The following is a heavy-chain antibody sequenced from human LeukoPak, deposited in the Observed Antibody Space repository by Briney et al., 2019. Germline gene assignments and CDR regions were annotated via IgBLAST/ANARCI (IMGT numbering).Heavy chain of an antibody. CDR3: AREGRMFVAGAFNY. CDR1: GYTYTSYG. D-gene: IGHD6-19*01. V-gene: IGHV1-18*01. CDR2: ISAYNGNT. J-gene: IGHJ4*02. Sequence: ASVKVSCKASGYTYTSYGISWVRQAPGQGLDWMGWISAYNGNTNYAQKFQGRVTITADESTSTAYMELSSLRSEDTAVYYCAREGRMFVAGAFNYWGQGTLVTVSS.